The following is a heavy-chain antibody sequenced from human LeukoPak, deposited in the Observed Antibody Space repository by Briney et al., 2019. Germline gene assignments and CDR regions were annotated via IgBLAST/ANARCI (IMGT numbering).Heavy chain of an antibody. V-gene: IGHV4-59*08. CDR2: IFYSGNT. J-gene: IGHJ4*02. Sequence: SETLSLTCTVSGASITSYYWSWFRQPPGKGLEWIGYIFYSGNTKYNPSLKSRATISKDTSKKQFSLMLNSVTAADTAVYYCARQVAAVGYYFDYWGQGTLVTVSS. CDR3: ARQVAAVGYYFDY. D-gene: IGHD6-13*01. CDR1: GASITSYY.